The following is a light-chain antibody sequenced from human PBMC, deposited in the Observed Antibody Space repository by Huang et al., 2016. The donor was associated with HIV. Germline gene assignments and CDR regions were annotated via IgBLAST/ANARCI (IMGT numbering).Light chain of an antibody. J-gene: IGKJ1*01. CDR3: QHYGSSSWT. Sequence: EIVLTQSPGTVSLSPGERATLSCRAGQTISSSYLAWYQHKPGQAPRLLIYGASSRATGIPDKFSGSGSGTDFTLTISRLDPEDFAVYYCQHYGSSSWTFGQGTKVEIK. V-gene: IGKV3-20*01. CDR2: GAS. CDR1: QTISSSY.